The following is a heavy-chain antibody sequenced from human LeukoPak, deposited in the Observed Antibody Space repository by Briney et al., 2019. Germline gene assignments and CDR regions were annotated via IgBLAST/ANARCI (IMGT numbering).Heavy chain of an antibody. CDR3: ARQAHSSGYHIDAFDI. CDR2: IYYSGST. CDR1: GGSISSGDYY. Sequence: KPSQTLSLTCTVSGGSISSGDYYWSWIRQPPGKGLEWIGYIYYSGSTYYNPSLKSRVTISVDTSKNQFSLKLSSVTAADTAVYYCARQAHSSGYHIDAFDIWGQGTMVTVSS. D-gene: IGHD3-22*01. J-gene: IGHJ3*02. V-gene: IGHV4-30-4*01.